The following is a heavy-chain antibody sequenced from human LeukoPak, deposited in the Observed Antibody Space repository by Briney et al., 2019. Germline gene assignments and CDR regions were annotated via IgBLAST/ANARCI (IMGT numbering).Heavy chain of an antibody. D-gene: IGHD3-22*01. V-gene: IGHV4-61*02. CDR3: ARDGYYYDSSGYQNYFDY. J-gene: IGHJ4*02. Sequence: SQTLSLTCTVSVGSISIGSYYGSWIRQPAGKGLGWIGRIYTSGSTNYNPSLKSRVTISVDTSKNQFSLKLSSVTAADTAVYYCARDGYYYDSSGYQNYFDYWGQGTLVTVSS. CDR1: VGSISIGSYY. CDR2: IYTSGST.